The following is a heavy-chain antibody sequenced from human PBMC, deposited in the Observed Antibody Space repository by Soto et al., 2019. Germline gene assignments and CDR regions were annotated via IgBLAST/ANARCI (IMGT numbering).Heavy chain of an antibody. Sequence: QPGGSLRLSCEASGFTFETTALSWVRQAPGKGLEWVATISGTGLSKYYADSMKSRFIISRDNSRNTLYLQMNSLRAEDTAIYYCASAGSVKEYMWETPFWGQGTPVTVSS. J-gene: IGHJ4*02. CDR1: GFTFETTA. CDR2: ISGTGLSK. V-gene: IGHV3-23*01. D-gene: IGHD1-26*01. CDR3: ASAGSVKEYMWETPF.